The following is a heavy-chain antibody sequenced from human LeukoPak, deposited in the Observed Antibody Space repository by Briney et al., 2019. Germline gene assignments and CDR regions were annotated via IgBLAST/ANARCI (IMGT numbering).Heavy chain of an antibody. CDR3: ARAPSEIGGYYPEYFRH. V-gene: IGHV3-74*01. CDR1: GFNFSSYW. Sequence: GGSLRLSCAASGFNFSSYWMHWVRQAPGKGLVWVSRIKSDGKTNYADSVKGRFTISRDNAKNTVSLQMNSLRAEDTGVYYCARAPSEIGGYYPEYFRHWGQGTLVTVSS. J-gene: IGHJ1*01. D-gene: IGHD3-22*01. CDR2: IKSDGKT.